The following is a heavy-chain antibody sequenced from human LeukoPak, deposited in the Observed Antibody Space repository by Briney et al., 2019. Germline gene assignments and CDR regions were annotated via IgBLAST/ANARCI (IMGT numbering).Heavy chain of an antibody. J-gene: IGHJ5*02. CDR2: IYTSGST. CDR3: ARDVSSNYDWFDP. D-gene: IGHD4-11*01. CDR1: DGSISSGSYY. V-gene: IGHV4-61*02. Sequence: SETLSLTCTVSDGSISSGSYYWSWIRQPAGKGLEWIGRIYTSGSTNYNPSLKSRVTISVDTSKNQFSLKLSSVTAADTAVYYCARDVSSNYDWFDPWGQGTLVTVSS.